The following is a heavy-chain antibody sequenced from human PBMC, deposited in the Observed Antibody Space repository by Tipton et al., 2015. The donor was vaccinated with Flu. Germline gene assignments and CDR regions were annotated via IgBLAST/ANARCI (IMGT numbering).Heavy chain of an antibody. V-gene: IGHV3-11*04. D-gene: IGHD6-13*01. J-gene: IGHJ4*02. Sequence: VQLVQSGGGLVKPGGSLRLSCAASGFTFSGYYMSWIRQAPGKGLEWVSYISSGGTSVYYADSVKGRFTISRDNAKNSLYLQMNSLRVEDTAVYYCVRAIAAAGSRWGQGTLVTVSS. CDR3: VRAIAAAGSR. CDR2: ISSGGTSV. CDR1: GFTFSGYY.